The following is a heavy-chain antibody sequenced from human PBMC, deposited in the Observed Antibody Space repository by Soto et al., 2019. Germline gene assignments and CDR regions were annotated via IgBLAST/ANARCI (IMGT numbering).Heavy chain of an antibody. V-gene: IGHV5-10-1*01. CDR1: GYSFTSYW. CDR3: ARQYLYYYYYGMDV. D-gene: IGHD2-2*01. CDR2: IDPSDSYT. Sequence: GESLKISCQGSGYSFTSYWISWVRQMPGKGLEWMGRIDPSDSYTNYSPSFQGHVTISADKSISTAYLQWSSLKASDTAMYYCARQYLYYYYYGMDVGGQGTTVPVSS. J-gene: IGHJ6*02.